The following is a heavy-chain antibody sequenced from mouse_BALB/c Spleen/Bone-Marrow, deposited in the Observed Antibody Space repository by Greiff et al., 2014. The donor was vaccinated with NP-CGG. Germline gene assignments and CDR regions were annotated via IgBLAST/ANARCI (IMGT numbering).Heavy chain of an antibody. J-gene: IGHJ4*01. CDR1: GFTFSSYG. CDR2: ISSGGSNT. CDR3: ARHHRYYAMDY. Sequence: EVQGVESGGDLVKPGGSLKLSCAASGFTFSSYGMSWGRQTPDKRLEWVATISSGGSNTYYPDSVKGRFTISRDNAKNTLYLQMSSLKSEDTAMYYCARHHRYYAMDYWGQGTSVTVSS. V-gene: IGHV5-6*01.